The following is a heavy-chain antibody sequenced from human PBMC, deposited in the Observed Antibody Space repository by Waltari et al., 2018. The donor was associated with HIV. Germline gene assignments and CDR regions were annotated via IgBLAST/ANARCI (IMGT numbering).Heavy chain of an antibody. CDR3: ARHSLTYYYDSSGYSVAFDY. Sequence: QLQLQESGPGLVKPSETLSLTCTVSGGSISSSSYYWGWIRQPPGKGVEWIGSIYYSGSTYYNPSLKSRVTISVDTSKNQFSLKLSSVTAADTAVYYCARHSLTYYYDSSGYSVAFDYWGQGTLVTVSS. V-gene: IGHV4-39*01. CDR2: IYYSGST. CDR1: GGSISSSSYY. D-gene: IGHD3-22*01. J-gene: IGHJ4*02.